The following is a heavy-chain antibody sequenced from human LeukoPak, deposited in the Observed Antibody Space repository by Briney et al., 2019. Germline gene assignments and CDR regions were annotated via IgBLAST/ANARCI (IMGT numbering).Heavy chain of an antibody. J-gene: IGHJ6*03. V-gene: IGHV3-48*01. CDR2: ISSSSSTI. CDR1: GFTFSSYS. D-gene: IGHD4-17*01. Sequence: GGSLRLSCAASGFTFSSYSMNWVRQAPGKGLEWVSYISSSSSTIYYADSVKGRFTISRDNAKNSLYLQMNSLRAEDTAVYYCAKFPTHTYGDYLYYYYMDVWGKGTTVTVSS. CDR3: AKFPTHTYGDYLYYYYMDV.